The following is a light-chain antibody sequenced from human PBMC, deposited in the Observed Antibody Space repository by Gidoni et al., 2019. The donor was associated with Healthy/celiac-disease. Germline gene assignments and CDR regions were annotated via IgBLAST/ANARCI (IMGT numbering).Light chain of an antibody. J-gene: IGLJ1*01. V-gene: IGLV2-14*01. Sequence: SVSGSPGQSITISCTGTSSDVGGYNYVSWYQQHPGKAPKLMIYEVSNRPSGVSNRFSGSKSGNTASLTISGLQAEDEADYYCSSYTSSSTLYVFGTGTKVTVL. CDR1: SSDVGGYNY. CDR2: EVS. CDR3: SSYTSSSTLYV.